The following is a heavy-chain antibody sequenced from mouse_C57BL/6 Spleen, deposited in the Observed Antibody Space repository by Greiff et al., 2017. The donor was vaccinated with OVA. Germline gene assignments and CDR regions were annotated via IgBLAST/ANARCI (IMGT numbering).Heavy chain of an antibody. CDR1: GYTFTDYY. V-gene: IGHV1-75*01. CDR3: ARGSTVVAPHWYFDV. CDR2: IFPGSGST. D-gene: IGHD1-1*01. Sequence: QVQLQQSGPELVKPGASVKISCKASGYTFTDYYINWVKQRPGQGLEWIGWIFPGSGSTYYNEQFKGKATLTVDKSSSTAYMLLSSLTSEDSAVYFCARGSTVVAPHWYFDVWGTGTTVTVSS. J-gene: IGHJ1*03.